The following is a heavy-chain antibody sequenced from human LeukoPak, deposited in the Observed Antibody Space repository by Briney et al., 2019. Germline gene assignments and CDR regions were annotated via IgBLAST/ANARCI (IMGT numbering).Heavy chain of an antibody. V-gene: IGHV4-59*01. Sequence: SETLSLTCTVSGGSISSYYWSWIRQPPGKGLEWIGYIYYSGSTNYNPSLKSRVTISVDTSKNQFSLKLSSVTAADTAVYYCARVGVAGMTYYYYMDVWGKGTTVTISS. D-gene: IGHD6-19*01. J-gene: IGHJ6*03. CDR1: GGSISSYY. CDR3: ARVGVAGMTYYYYMDV. CDR2: IYYSGST.